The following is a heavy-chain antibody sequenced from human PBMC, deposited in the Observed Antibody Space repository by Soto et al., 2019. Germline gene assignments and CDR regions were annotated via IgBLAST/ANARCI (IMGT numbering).Heavy chain of an antibody. CDR1: GFTXSSYA. CDR2: ISYDGSNK. J-gene: IGHJ4*02. V-gene: IGHV3-30-3*01. CDR3: XXXXDXGXXXXXY. D-gene: IGHD4-17*01. Sequence: QVQLVESGGGVVQPGRSLRLSCAASGFTXSSYAMHWVRQAPGKGLEWVAVISYDGSNKYYADSVKGRFTISRDNSKNTLYLQMNSLRAEDXXXXXXXXXXDXGXXXXXYWXQGTLV.